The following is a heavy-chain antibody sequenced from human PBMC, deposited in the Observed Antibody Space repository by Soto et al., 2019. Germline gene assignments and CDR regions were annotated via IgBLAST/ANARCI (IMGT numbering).Heavy chain of an antibody. Sequence: EVQLLESGGGFVLPGGSLRLSCAASRFTFSTYAMSWVRQAPGKGLESVSGLSGSGGMTYYAVSVKGRFTISRDNSRNTLDLQMNSLTAADTAVYYCAKGWGFSNYYFDYWGQGALVTVSS. V-gene: IGHV3-23*01. D-gene: IGHD4-4*01. J-gene: IGHJ4*02. CDR3: AKGWGFSNYYFDY. CDR1: RFTFSTYA. CDR2: LSGSGGMT.